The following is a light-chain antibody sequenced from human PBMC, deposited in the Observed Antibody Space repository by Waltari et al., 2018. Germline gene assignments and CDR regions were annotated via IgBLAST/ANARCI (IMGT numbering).Light chain of an antibody. CDR3: MQSLQTLWT. V-gene: IGKV2-28*01. CDR1: QSLLHSNGYNY. J-gene: IGKJ1*01. CDR2: LGS. Sequence: DIVVTQSPPSLPVTPGEPASISCRSSQSLLHSNGYNYLDWYLQKPGQSPQLLIYLGSNRASGVPDRFSGSGSGTDFTLKISRVEAEDVGVYYCMQSLQTLWTFGQGTKVEIK.